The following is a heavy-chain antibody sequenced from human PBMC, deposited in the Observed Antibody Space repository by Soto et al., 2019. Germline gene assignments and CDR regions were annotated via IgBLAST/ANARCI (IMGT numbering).Heavy chain of an antibody. D-gene: IGHD3-10*01. CDR1: GFTFSSYN. J-gene: IGHJ6*02. Sequence: PGGALRLSCSPSGFTFSSYNMNWFLPAPGKGLECVSSISSSSSYIYYADSVKGRFTISRDNAKNSLYLQMNSLRAEDTAGDYCARRDGDYYVRDVWGQGTTVTVS. V-gene: IGHV3-21*01. CDR2: ISSSSSYI. CDR3: ARRDGDYYVRDV.